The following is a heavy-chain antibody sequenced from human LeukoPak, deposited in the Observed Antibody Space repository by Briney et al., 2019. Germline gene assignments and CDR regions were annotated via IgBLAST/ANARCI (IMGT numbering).Heavy chain of an antibody. CDR3: AKYSGSYYYYYYYMDV. CDR2: ISGSGGST. J-gene: IGHJ6*03. V-gene: IGHV3-23*01. Sequence: PGGSLRLSCAASGFTFSSYAMSWVRQAPGKGLEWVSAISGSGGSTYYADSVKGRFTISRDNSKNTLYLQMNSLRAEDTAVYYCAKYSGSYYYYYYYMDVWGKGTTVTVSS. CDR1: GFTFSSYA. D-gene: IGHD1-26*01.